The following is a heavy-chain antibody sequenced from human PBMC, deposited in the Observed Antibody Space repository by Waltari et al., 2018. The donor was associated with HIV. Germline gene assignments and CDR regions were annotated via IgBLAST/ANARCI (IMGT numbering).Heavy chain of an antibody. V-gene: IGHV3-33*01. J-gene: IGHJ4*02. CDR3: ARDSQAANDSLDC. CDR2: IWPDGSIT. D-gene: IGHD3-16*01. CDR1: GFRFSAFC. Sequence: QVQLVESGGGVVRPGRSLRPPCAVSGFRFSAFCMHWVRQAPGKGLEWVASIWPDGSITDYLDSVKGRFTISRDNSKKTLYLEMNSLRAEDTALYFCARDSQAANDSLDCWGQGTLVTVSS.